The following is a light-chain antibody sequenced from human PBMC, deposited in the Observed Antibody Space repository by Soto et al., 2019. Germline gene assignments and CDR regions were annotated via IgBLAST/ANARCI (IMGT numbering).Light chain of an antibody. Sequence: IQLTQSPSSLSASVGDRVTITCRTSQNVNRYLNWYQQQPGKAPKLLIYAASILQCGVPSRFSGSGSGTDFTLAISSLQPEDFTTYYCQQSYSIPQTFGHGTKVEIK. CDR1: QNVNRY. J-gene: IGKJ1*01. CDR3: QQSYSIPQT. CDR2: AAS. V-gene: IGKV1-39*01.